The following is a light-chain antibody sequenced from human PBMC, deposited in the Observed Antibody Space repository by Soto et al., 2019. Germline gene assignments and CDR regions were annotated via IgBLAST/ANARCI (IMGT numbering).Light chain of an antibody. CDR2: GAS. V-gene: IGKV3-20*01. J-gene: IGKJ5*01. CDR3: QQYGSSPPVT. Sequence: EIVLTQSPGTLCLSPGERATLSCRASQSVSSNYLAWYQQIPGQAPRILIYGASGRATGIPDRFSGSGSGTDFTLTISRLEPEDFAVYYCQQYGSSPPVTFGQGTRLEIK. CDR1: QSVSSNY.